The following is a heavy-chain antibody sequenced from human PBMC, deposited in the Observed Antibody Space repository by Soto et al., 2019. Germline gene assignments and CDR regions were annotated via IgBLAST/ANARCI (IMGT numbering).Heavy chain of an antibody. J-gene: IGHJ4*02. CDR1: GFTFSSYG. D-gene: IGHD6-13*01. Sequence: QVQLVESGGGVVQPGRSLRLSCAASGFTFSSYGMHWVRQAPGKGLEWVAVIWYDGSNKYYADSVKGRFTISRDNSKNTLYLQMNSLRAEDTAVYYCARDMYSSSWYLIDYWGQGTLVTVSS. V-gene: IGHV3-33*01. CDR2: IWYDGSNK. CDR3: ARDMYSSSWYLIDY.